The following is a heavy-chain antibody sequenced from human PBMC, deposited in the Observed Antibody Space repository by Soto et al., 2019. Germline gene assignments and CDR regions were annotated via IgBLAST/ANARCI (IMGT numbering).Heavy chain of an antibody. V-gene: IGHV5-51*01. CDR1: GYSFSRYW. CDR2: IYPGDSEI. Sequence: PGKSLNISDRCSGYSFSRYWISWVRQMPGKCLEWMGIIYPGDSEIRYSPSFQGQVTISADTSISTAYLQWSSLKASDTAIYYCARRRGSGSDYYYNYGMGGSGQGPTVTVSS. D-gene: IGHD1-26*01. CDR3: ARRRGSGSDYYYNYGMGG. J-gene: IGHJ6*02.